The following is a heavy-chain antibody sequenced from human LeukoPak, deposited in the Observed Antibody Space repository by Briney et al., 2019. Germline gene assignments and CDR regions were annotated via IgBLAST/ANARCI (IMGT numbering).Heavy chain of an antibody. CDR1: GVSISNYY. Sequence: PSETLSLTCTVSGVSISNYYWSWIRQPPGKGLEWIGYIYYSGSTNYNPSLKSRVTISVDTSKNQISLKLSSVTAADTAVYYCARLWNYAADSWGQGTLVTVSS. CDR2: IYYSGST. CDR3: ARLWNYAADS. J-gene: IGHJ4*02. D-gene: IGHD1-7*01. V-gene: IGHV4-59*12.